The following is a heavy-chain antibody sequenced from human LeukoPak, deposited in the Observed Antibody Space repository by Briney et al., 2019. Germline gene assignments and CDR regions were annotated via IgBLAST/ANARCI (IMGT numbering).Heavy chain of an antibody. CDR3: ARIDTSGYNGYSFDY. D-gene: IGHD3-22*01. CDR1: GGSISSYY. V-gene: IGHV4-59*12. CDR2: IYYSGNT. Sequence: SETLSLTYTVSGGSISSYYCSWIRQPPESRLEFIGYIYYSGNTNYNPSLKRRVSISVDTSKNQFSLKLSSVTAADTAVYYCARIDTSGYNGYSFDYWGQGTLVTVSS. J-gene: IGHJ4*02.